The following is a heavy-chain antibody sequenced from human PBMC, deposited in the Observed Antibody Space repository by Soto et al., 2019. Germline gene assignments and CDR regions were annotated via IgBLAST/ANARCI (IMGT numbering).Heavy chain of an antibody. CDR3: AHNLPLRFLEWLFDY. J-gene: IGHJ4*02. D-gene: IGHD3-3*01. V-gene: IGHV2-5*02. Sequence: SGPTLVNPTQTLTLTCTFSGFSLSTSGVGVSWIRQPPGKALEWLALIYWDDDKRYSPSLKSRLTITKDTSKNQVVLTMTNMDPVDTATYYCAHNLPLRFLEWLFDYWGQGTLVTVSS. CDR2: IYWDDDK. CDR1: GFSLSTSGVG.